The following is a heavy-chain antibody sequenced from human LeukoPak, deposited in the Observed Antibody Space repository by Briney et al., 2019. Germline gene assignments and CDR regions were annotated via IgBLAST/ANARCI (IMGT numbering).Heavy chain of an antibody. J-gene: IGHJ4*02. CDR2: IYYSGST. D-gene: IGHD2-2*01. V-gene: IGHV4-59*01. CDR3: AGGFPVPDY. CDR1: GGSISSYY. Sequence: PSETLSLTCTVSGGSISSYYWSWIRQPPGKGLEWIGYIYYSGSTNYNPSLKSRVTISVDTSKNQFSLKLSSVTAADTAVYYCAGGFPVPDYWGQGTLVTVSS.